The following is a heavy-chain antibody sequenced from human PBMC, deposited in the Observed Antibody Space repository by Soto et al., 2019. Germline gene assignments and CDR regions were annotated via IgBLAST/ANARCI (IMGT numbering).Heavy chain of an antibody. V-gene: IGHV1-18*01. Sequence: QVPLVQSGAEVKKPGASVKVSCKASGYTFTSYGISWVRQAPGQGLEWMGWISAYNGNTNYAQKLQGRVTMTTDTSTSTAYMGLRSLRSDDTAVYYCAGVGYSSSWPYFYYYGMDVWGQGTTVTVSS. CDR2: ISAYNGNT. D-gene: IGHD6-13*01. CDR1: GYTFTSYG. CDR3: AGVGYSSSWPYFYYYGMDV. J-gene: IGHJ6*02.